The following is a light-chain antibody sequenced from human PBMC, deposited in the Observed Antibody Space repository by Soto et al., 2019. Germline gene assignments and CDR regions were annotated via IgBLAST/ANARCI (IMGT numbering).Light chain of an antibody. CDR3: QQYGSSPHWT. J-gene: IGKJ1*01. V-gene: IGKV3-20*01. CDR1: QSVSSSY. Sequence: EIVLTQSPGTLSLSPGERATLSCRASQSVSSSYLAWYQQKPGQAPRLLIYGASSRATGIPDRFSGSGSGTDFTLTISRLEPEDFAVYYCQQYGSSPHWTVGQGTKVEIK. CDR2: GAS.